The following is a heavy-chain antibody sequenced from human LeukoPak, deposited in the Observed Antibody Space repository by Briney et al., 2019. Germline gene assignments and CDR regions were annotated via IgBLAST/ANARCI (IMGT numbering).Heavy chain of an antibody. J-gene: IGHJ3*02. CDR2: ISSTGGTI. V-gene: IGHV3-11*04. CDR3: ARGYSRAAFDI. Sequence: PSETLSLTCAVYGGSFGGYYWSWVRQAPGKGLEWVSFISSTGGTIYYADSVKGRFTVSRDNGKNSLLLQMNSLRAEDTALYYCARGYSRAAFDIWGQGTVVAVSS. CDR1: GGSFGGYY. D-gene: IGHD2-15*01.